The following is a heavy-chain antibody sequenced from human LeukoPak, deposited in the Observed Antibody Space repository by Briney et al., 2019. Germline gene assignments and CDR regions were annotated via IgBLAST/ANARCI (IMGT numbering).Heavy chain of an antibody. D-gene: IGHD3-10*01. CDR1: GGSVSDYY. CDR2: IYYTGTT. J-gene: IGHJ3*02. CDR3: AKSNGYGLVDI. Sequence: SETLSLTCTVSGGSVSDYYWSWIRQSPGKGLEWIGYIYYTGTTSYNPSLTSRVTISLDTSRNQFSLKLNSVTAADTAVYYCAKSNGYGLVDIWGQGTMVTVSS. V-gene: IGHV4-59*02.